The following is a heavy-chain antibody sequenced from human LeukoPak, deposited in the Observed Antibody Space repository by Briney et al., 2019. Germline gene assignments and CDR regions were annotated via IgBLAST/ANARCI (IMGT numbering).Heavy chain of an antibody. CDR2: IYSGGST. J-gene: IGHJ4*02. CDR3: AGTRGHYGDFFDY. D-gene: IGHD4-17*01. Sequence: QPGGSLRLSCAASGFTVSSSFMTWVRQAPGKGLEWVSVIYSGGSTYYADSVKGRSTISRDNSKNTLYLQMNSLRAEDTAVYYCAGTRGHYGDFFDYWGQGTLVTVSS. CDR1: GFTVSSSF. V-gene: IGHV3-66*01.